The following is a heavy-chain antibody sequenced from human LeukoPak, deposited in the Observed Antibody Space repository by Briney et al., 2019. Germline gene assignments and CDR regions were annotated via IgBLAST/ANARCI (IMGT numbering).Heavy chain of an antibody. V-gene: IGHV3-48*01. Sequence: PGGSLRLSCAVSGLPFSHYDMNWVRQAPGKGLEWVSYISSSSSTIYYADSVKGRFTISRDNAKNSLYLQMNSLRAEDTAVYYCARDFGARGWFDYWGQGTLVTVSS. CDR1: GLPFSHYD. CDR3: ARDFGARGWFDY. J-gene: IGHJ4*02. D-gene: IGHD6-19*01. CDR2: ISSSSSTI.